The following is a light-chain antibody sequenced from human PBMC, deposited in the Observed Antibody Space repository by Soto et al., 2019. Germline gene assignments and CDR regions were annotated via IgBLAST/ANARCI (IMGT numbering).Light chain of an antibody. CDR2: DAS. V-gene: IGKV1-39*01. CDR3: QQSSSALGT. Sequence: IQMTQSPSSLSASVVDRLTITCRASQSISIYLNWYQQKPGKAPKLLIYDASNLQSGVPSRFSGSGSGTDFTLTISTLQPEDFATYYCQQSSSALGTFGQGTKVDI. J-gene: IGKJ1*01. CDR1: QSISIY.